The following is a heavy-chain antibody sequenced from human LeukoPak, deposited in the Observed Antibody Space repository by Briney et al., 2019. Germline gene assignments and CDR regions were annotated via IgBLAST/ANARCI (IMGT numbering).Heavy chain of an antibody. CDR3: ARDLSGSQALDY. CDR2: IIPILGIA. V-gene: IGHV1-69*04. D-gene: IGHD1-26*01. J-gene: IGHJ4*02. CDR1: GYTFTGYS. Sequence: GASVKVSCKASGYTFTGYSIHWLRQAPGQGLEWMGRIIPILGIANYAQKFQGRVTITADKSTSTAYMELSSLRSEDTAVYYCARDLSGSQALDYWGQGTLVTVSS.